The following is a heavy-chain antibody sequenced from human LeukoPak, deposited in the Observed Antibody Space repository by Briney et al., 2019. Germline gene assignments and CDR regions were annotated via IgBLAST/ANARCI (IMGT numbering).Heavy chain of an antibody. CDR2: ISSSSSYI. Sequence: PGGSLRLSCAASGFTFSSYSMNWVRQAPGKGLEWVSSISSSSSYIYYADSVKGRFTISRDNARNSLYLQMNSLRAEDTAVYYCATSRRDIVVIPSAPPGRYGMDVWGQGTTVTVSS. J-gene: IGHJ6*02. CDR3: ATSRRDIVVIPSAPPGRYGMDV. CDR1: GFTFSSYS. D-gene: IGHD2-2*01. V-gene: IGHV3-21*01.